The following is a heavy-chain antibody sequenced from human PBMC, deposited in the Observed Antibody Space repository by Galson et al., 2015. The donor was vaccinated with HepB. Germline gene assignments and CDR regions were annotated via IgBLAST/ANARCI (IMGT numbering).Heavy chain of an antibody. D-gene: IGHD4-17*01. J-gene: IGHJ4*02. CDR1: GFTFSNYA. CDR2: ISGNGYKT. CDR3: AKSTKLGDYGTDDF. Sequence: SLRLSCAASGFTFSNYAVNWVRQAPGKGLEWVSHISGNGYKTYYEDSVKGRFTVSRDNSKNTVYLQMDSLRAEDTALYYCAKSTKLGDYGTDDFWGQGTLVTVSS. V-gene: IGHV3-23*01.